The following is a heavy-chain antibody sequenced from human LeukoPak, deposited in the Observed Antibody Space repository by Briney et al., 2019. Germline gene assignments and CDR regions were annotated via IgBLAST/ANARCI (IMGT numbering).Heavy chain of an antibody. CDR2: ISYDGSNK. CDR3: ATLDYGDYSY. J-gene: IGHJ4*02. Sequence: GGSLRLSCAASGFTFSNYAMHWVRQAPGKGLEWVAVISYDGSNKYYADSVKGRFTISRDNSKNTLYLQMNSLRAEDTAVYYCATLDYGDYSYWGQGTLVTVSS. V-gene: IGHV3-30-3*01. D-gene: IGHD4-17*01. CDR1: GFTFSNYA.